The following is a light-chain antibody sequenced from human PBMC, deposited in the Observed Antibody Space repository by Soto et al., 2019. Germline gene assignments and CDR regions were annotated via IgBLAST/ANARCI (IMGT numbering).Light chain of an antibody. J-gene: IGLJ3*02. Sequence: QSVLTQPPSASGTPGQRVTISCSGSNSNIGSNTVNWYQQFPGTAPKLLIYKNDHRPSGVPDRFSGSKSGTSASLAISGLQSDDEDDYYCAAWDGSMNGWVFGGGTKVTVL. V-gene: IGLV1-44*01. CDR3: AAWDGSMNGWV. CDR1: NSNIGSNT. CDR2: KND.